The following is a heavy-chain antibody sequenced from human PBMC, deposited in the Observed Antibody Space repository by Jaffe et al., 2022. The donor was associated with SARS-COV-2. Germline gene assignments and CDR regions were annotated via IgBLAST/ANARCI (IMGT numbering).Heavy chain of an antibody. CDR1: GFTFSSYS. CDR3: ARVQFTAMGSRYYGMDV. Sequence: EVQLVESGGGLVKPGGSLRLSCAASGFTFSSYSMNWVRQAPGKGLEWVSSISSSSSYIYYADSVKGRFTISRDNAKNSLYLQMNSLRAEDTAVYYCARVQFTAMGSRYYGMDVWGQGTTVTVSS. D-gene: IGHD5-18*01. CDR2: ISSSSSYI. J-gene: IGHJ6*02. V-gene: IGHV3-21*01.